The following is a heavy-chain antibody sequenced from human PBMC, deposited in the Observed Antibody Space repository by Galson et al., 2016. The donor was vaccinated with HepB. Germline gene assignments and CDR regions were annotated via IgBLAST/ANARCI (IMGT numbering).Heavy chain of an antibody. J-gene: IGHJ4*02. V-gene: IGHV5-51*01. Sequence: QSGAEVTKPGESLKISCKGSGYSFASYWIGWVRQMPGKGLEWMGIVYPADSDTRYGPSFQGQVTISADKSISTAYLQWSSLRASDTAVYYCARVLGGDTFDFGYFDYWGQGTLVTVSS. CDR1: GYSFASYW. D-gene: IGHD3-10*01. CDR2: VYPADSDT. CDR3: ARVLGGDTFDFGYFDY.